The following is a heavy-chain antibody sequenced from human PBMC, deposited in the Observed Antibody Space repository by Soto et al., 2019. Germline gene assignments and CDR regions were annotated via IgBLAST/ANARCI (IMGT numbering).Heavy chain of an antibody. CDR1: GYTFTGYY. Sequence: QVQLVQSGAEVKKPGASVKVSCKASGYTFTGYYMHWVRQAPGQGLEWMGWINPNSGGTNYAQKFQGWVTMTRDTSTSAAYMELSRLRSDDTAVYYCAREGTRSGYYGMDVWGQGTTVTVSS. V-gene: IGHV1-2*04. J-gene: IGHJ6*02. CDR3: AREGTRSGYYGMDV. D-gene: IGHD1-1*01. CDR2: INPNSGGT.